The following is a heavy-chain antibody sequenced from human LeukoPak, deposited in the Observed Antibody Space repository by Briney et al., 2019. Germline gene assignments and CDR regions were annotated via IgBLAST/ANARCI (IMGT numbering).Heavy chain of an antibody. CDR2: IYPGDSDT. CDR3: ARHGTYYDFWSGYYNY. Sequence: GESLKISCTAAGYSFTSYWIGWVRQMPGKGLELMGIIYPGDSDTRYSPFFQGQVTISADKSISTAYLQWSSLKASDTAMYYCARHGTYYDFWSGYYNYWGQGTLVTVSS. V-gene: IGHV5-51*01. CDR1: GYSFTSYW. J-gene: IGHJ4*02. D-gene: IGHD3-3*01.